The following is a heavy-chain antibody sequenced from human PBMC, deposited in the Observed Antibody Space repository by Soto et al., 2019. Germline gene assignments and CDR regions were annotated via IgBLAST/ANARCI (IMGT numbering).Heavy chain of an antibody. D-gene: IGHD3-3*02. Sequence: PGGSLRLSCAASGFTFSSYGMHWVRQAPGKGLEWVAVISYDGSNKYYADSVKGRFTISRDNSKNTLYLQMNSLRAEDTAVYYCARDISREAHGDYYYYGMDVWGQGTTVTVSS. J-gene: IGHJ6*02. CDR2: ISYDGSNK. CDR3: ARDISREAHGDYYYYGMDV. CDR1: GFTFSSYG. V-gene: IGHV3-30*03.